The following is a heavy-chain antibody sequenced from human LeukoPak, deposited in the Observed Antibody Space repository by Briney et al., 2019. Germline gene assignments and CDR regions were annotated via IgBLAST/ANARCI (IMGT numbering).Heavy chain of an antibody. D-gene: IGHD6-19*01. Sequence: GGSLRLSCAASGLTFSSYAMSWVRQAPGKGLEWVSAISGSGGSTYYADSVKGRFTISRDNSKNTLYLQMNSLRAEDTAVYYCAKDLSGEQWLVNAFDIWGQATMVTVSS. CDR1: GLTFSSYA. CDR2: ISGSGGST. V-gene: IGHV3-23*01. CDR3: AKDLSGEQWLVNAFDI. J-gene: IGHJ3*02.